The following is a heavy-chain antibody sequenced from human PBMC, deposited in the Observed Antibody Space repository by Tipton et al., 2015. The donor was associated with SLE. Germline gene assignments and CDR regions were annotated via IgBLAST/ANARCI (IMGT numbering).Heavy chain of an antibody. CDR3: ARQGRDDAFDI. D-gene: IGHD5-24*01. CDR1: GYSISSGYY. J-gene: IGHJ3*02. CDR2: IYHSGST. Sequence: TLSLTCAVSGYSISSGYYWGWIRQPPGKGLEWIGSIYHSGSTYYNPSLKSRVTISVDMSKSQFSLNLRSVTAADTAVYYCARQGRDDAFDIWGQGTMVTVSS. V-gene: IGHV4-38-2*01.